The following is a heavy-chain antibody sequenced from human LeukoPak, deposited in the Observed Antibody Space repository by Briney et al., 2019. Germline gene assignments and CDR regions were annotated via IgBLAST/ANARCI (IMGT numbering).Heavy chain of an antibody. CDR1: GGSISSSSYY. V-gene: IGHV4-39*01. J-gene: IGHJ4*02. D-gene: IGHD3-22*01. CDR2: IYYSGST. Sequence: SETLSLTCTVSGGSISSSSYYWGWIRQPPGKGLEWIGSIYYSGSTYYNPSLKSRVTISVDTSKNQFSLKLSSVTAADTAVYYCARQDRLRYYDSSGYGGDYWGQGTLVTVSS. CDR3: ARQDRLRYYDSSGYGGDY.